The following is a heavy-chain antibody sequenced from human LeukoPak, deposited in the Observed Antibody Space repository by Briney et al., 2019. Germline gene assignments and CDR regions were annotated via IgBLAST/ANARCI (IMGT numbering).Heavy chain of an antibody. CDR1: GFTFSSNA. J-gene: IGHJ4*02. CDR2: ISGSGIST. CDR3: ARDLTGSSFY. V-gene: IGHV3-23*01. D-gene: IGHD3-10*01. Sequence: PGGSLRLSCAASGFTFSSNAMNWVRQAPGKGLEWVSTISGSGISTHYADSVKGRFTVSRDNSKNTVYLQMNSLRADDTAVYFCARDLTGSSFYWGQGILVTVSS.